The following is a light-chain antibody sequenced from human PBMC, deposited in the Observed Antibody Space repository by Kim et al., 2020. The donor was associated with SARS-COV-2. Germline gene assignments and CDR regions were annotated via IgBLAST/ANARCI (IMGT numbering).Light chain of an antibody. Sequence: SVSPGQTASITCSGDKVGDKYAGWYQQKPGQSPLLVIYQDSKRPSGIPQRFSGSNSGNTATLTIRGTQAMDEADYYCQAWDSSTAVFGTGTKVTVL. CDR2: QDS. CDR1: KVGDKY. CDR3: QAWDSSTAV. V-gene: IGLV3-1*01. J-gene: IGLJ1*01.